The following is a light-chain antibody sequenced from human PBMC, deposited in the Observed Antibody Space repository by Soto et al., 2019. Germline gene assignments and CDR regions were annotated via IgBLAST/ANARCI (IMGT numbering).Light chain of an antibody. V-gene: IGLV4-69*01. J-gene: IGLJ2*01. CDR2: LNSDGSH. Sequence: QPVLTQSPSASASLGASVKLTCTLSSGLSSYAIAWHQQQPEKGPRYLMKLNSDGSHSKGDGIPDRFSGSSSGAERYLTISTLQSEDEAYYYCQTWGTGIVVFGGGTKLTVL. CDR1: SGLSSYA. CDR3: QTWGTGIVV.